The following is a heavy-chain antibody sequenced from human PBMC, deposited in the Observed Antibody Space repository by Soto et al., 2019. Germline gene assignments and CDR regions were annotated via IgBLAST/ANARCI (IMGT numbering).Heavy chain of an antibody. Sequence: QVQLVQSGAEVKEPGASVKISCKGSGYTCTNFYIHWVRQAPGQGLEWMGIVNPNGGSTNYAQNFKGRISISRDTSTSTVYMDLSSLRSEDTAVYYCARWLASGDYWGQGTLVTVSS. CDR2: VNPNGGST. V-gene: IGHV1-46*01. J-gene: IGHJ4*02. CDR1: GYTCTNFY. D-gene: IGHD5-12*01. CDR3: ARWLASGDY.